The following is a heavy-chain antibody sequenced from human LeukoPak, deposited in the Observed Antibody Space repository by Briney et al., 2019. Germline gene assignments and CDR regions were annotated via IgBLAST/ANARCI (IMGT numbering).Heavy chain of an antibody. CDR1: GFTVSNYN. D-gene: IGHD1-26*01. J-gene: IGHJ4*02. Sequence: GGSLRLSCAASGFTVSNYNMNWVRQARGKGLEWVSFISESGTAIYYAESVKGRFTISRDIAGNSVYLQMNSLRDEDTAVYYCARGPLGWSDYWGQGLLVTVSS. CDR3: ARGPLGWSDY. CDR2: ISESGTAI. V-gene: IGHV3-48*02.